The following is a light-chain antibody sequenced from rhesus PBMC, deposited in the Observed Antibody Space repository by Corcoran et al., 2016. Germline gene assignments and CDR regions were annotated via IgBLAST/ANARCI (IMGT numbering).Light chain of an antibody. CDR1: QGISSW. Sequence: DIQMTQSPSSLSASVGDTVTITGRASQGISSWLAWYQQKPGKAPKLLIYKASRLQSGVPSRFSGSGSGTDFTLTISRLPSEDFATYYCQQYSSRPPTFGQGTKVEIK. V-gene: IGKV1-22*01. J-gene: IGKJ1*01. CDR3: QQYSSRPPT. CDR2: KAS.